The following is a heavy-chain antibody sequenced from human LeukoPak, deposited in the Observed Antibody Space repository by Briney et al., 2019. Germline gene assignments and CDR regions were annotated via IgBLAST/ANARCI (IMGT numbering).Heavy chain of an antibody. V-gene: IGHV1-2*04. J-gene: IGHJ6*02. D-gene: IGHD3-9*01. CDR1: GYTFTGYY. CDR3: ARDFYDIPTYGMDV. Sequence: ASVKVSCKASGYTFTGYYMHWVRQAPGQGLEWMGWINPNSGGTNYAQKFQGWVTMTRDTSTSTVYMELSSLRSEDTAVYYCARDFYDIPTYGMDVWGQGTTVTVSS. CDR2: INPNSGGT.